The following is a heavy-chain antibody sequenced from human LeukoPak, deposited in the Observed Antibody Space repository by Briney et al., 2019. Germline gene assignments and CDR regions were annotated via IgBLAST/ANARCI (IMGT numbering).Heavy chain of an antibody. CDR3: ARSSGSYFVSYYYYYMDV. Sequence: PGGSLRLSCAASGFTFSDYYMSWIRQAPGKGLEWVSYISSSGSTIYYADSVKGRFTISRDNAKNSLYLQMNSLRAEDTAVYYCARSSGSYFVSYYYYYMDVWGKGTTVTISS. CDR2: ISSSGSTI. CDR1: GFTFSDYY. D-gene: IGHD3-10*01. V-gene: IGHV3-11*01. J-gene: IGHJ6*03.